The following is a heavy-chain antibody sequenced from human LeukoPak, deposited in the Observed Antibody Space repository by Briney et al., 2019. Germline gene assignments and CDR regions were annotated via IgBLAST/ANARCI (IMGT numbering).Heavy chain of an antibody. CDR3: ARGRYSYGPPQWYYFDY. D-gene: IGHD5-18*01. V-gene: IGHV1-69*13. CDR1: GGTFSSYA. Sequence: ASVKVSCKASGGTFSSYAISWVRQAPGQGLEWMGGIIPIFGTANYAQKFQGRVTITADESTSTAYMELSSLRSEVTAVYYCARGRYSYGPPQWYYFDYWGQGTLVTVSS. J-gene: IGHJ4*02. CDR2: IIPIFGTA.